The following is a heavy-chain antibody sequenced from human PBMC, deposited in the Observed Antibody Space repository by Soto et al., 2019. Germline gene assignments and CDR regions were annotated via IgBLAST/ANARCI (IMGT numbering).Heavy chain of an antibody. J-gene: IGHJ4*02. CDR3: ARGVGWDPLDY. D-gene: IGHD1-26*01. Sequence: QVQLVQSGAEVKKPGASVKVSCKASGYTFTSYGLSWVRQAPGQGLEWMGWISAYNGNTNYAQKLQGRVTMTTDTSTITAYLELRSLRSDATAVYYCARGVGWDPLDYWCQGTLVTVSS. CDR2: ISAYNGNT. CDR1: GYTFTSYG. V-gene: IGHV1-18*01.